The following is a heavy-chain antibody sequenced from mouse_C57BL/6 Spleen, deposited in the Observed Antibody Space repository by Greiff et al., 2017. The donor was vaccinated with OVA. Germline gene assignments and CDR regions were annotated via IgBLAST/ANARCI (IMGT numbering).Heavy chain of an antibody. Sequence: QVQLQQSGPELVKPGASVKISCKASGYAFSSSWMNWVKQRPGKGLEWIGRIYPGDGDTNYNGKVKGKATLTADKSSSTAYMQLSSLTSEDSAVYFCARRGGSSFFGYWGQGTTLTVSS. J-gene: IGHJ2*01. V-gene: IGHV1-82*01. CDR1: GYAFSSSW. D-gene: IGHD1-1*01. CDR2: IYPGDGDT. CDR3: ARRGGSSFFGY.